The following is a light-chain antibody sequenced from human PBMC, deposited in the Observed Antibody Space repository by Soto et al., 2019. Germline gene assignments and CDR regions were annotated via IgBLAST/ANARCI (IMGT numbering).Light chain of an antibody. Sequence: EIVMAQSPATLSVSPGERATLSCRASQSVSTKVAWYQQRPGQAPRLLIYGASTRATGIPDRFSGSGSGTEFTLTISSLQSEDAAVYYCKQYNAWPPITFGQGTKVEI. J-gene: IGKJ1*01. CDR2: GAS. CDR1: QSVSTK. V-gene: IGKV3-15*01. CDR3: KQYNAWPPIT.